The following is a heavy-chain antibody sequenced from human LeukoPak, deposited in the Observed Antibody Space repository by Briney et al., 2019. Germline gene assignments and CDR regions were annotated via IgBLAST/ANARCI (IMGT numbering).Heavy chain of an antibody. Sequence: GASVKVSCKASGYTFTSYGISWVRQAPGQGLEWMGWISAYNGNTNYAQKLQGRVTMTTDTSTSTAYMELRSLRSDDTAVYYCARDFIAADEGGANWFDPWGQGTLVTVSS. D-gene: IGHD6-13*01. CDR3: ARDFIAADEGGANWFDP. J-gene: IGHJ5*02. V-gene: IGHV1-18*01. CDR1: GYTFTSYG. CDR2: ISAYNGNT.